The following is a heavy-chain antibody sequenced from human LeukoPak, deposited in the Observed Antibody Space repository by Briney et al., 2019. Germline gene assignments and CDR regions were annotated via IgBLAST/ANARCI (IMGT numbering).Heavy chain of an antibody. D-gene: IGHD2/OR15-2a*01. J-gene: IGHJ6*03. Sequence: SETLSLTCTVSGGSISSYYWSWIRQPAGKGLEWIGYISYSGNTNYNPSLRSRVTMSVDTSKNQFSLRLPSVTAADTAVYYCARVQCRSSNSCFSRYYYMDVWGKGTTVTVSS. V-gene: IGHV4-59*01. CDR3: ARVQCRSSNSCFSRYYYMDV. CDR2: ISYSGNT. CDR1: GGSISSYY.